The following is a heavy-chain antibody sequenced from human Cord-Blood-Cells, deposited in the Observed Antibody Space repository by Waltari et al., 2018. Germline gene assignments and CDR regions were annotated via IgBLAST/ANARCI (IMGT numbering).Heavy chain of an antibody. D-gene: IGHD3-22*01. CDR2: INTNRGNT. CDR1: GYTFTSYD. J-gene: IGHJ4*02. Sequence: QVQLVQSGAEVKKPGASVKVACKASGYTFTSYDINWVPQATGHGLEWMGWINTNRGNTGYAQKFQGRVTMTRNTSISTAYMELSSLRSEDTAVYYCARGASRFYYYDSSGYYYYWGQGTLVTVSS. V-gene: IGHV1-8*01. CDR3: ARGASRFYYYDSSGYYYY.